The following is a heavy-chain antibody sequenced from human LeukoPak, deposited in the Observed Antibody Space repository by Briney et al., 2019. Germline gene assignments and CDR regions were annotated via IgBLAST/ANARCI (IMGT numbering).Heavy chain of an antibody. D-gene: IGHD1-26*01. CDR1: GFTFSTNA. CDR3: AKDVGKWESLHFFDY. Sequence: GGSLRLSCLTSGFTFSTNAMSWVRQAPGKGLGWISGISGSGASTYYADSVTGRFTISRDNSRNTLYLQMNSLRGDDTAVYYCAKDVGKWESLHFFDYWGQGTLVTVSS. CDR2: ISGSGAST. J-gene: IGHJ4*02. V-gene: IGHV3-23*01.